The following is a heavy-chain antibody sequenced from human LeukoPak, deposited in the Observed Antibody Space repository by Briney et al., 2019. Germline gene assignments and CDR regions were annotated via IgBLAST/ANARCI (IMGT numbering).Heavy chain of an antibody. J-gene: IGHJ3*02. V-gene: IGHV4-59*08. D-gene: IGHD4-17*01. Sequence: SETLSLTCTVSGVSTSGHYWSWSRQPPGKGLEWIGYIYYSGSANYNPSLKSRVTISVDTSKNQFSLRLSSVTAADTAVYYCARGTLTTSMKAFDIWGQGTMVTVSS. CDR1: GVSTSGHY. CDR3: ARGTLTTSMKAFDI. CDR2: IYYSGSA.